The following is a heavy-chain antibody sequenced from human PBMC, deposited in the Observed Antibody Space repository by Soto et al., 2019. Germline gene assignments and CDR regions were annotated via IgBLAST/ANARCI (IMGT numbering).Heavy chain of an antibody. CDR2: INHSGST. D-gene: IGHD2-15*01. Sequence: SETLSLTCAVYGGSFSGYYWSWIRQPPGKGLEWIGEINHSGSTNYNPSIKSRVTISVDTSKNQFSLKLSSVTAADTAVYYCGRGPGGRISGRPGWFDPWGQENLVTV. J-gene: IGHJ5*02. CDR3: GRGPGGRISGRPGWFDP. CDR1: GGSFSGYY. V-gene: IGHV4-34*01.